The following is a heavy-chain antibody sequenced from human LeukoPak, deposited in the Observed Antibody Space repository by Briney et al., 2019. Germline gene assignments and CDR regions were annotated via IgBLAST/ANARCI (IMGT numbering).Heavy chain of an antibody. CDR1: GGSFSGYY. J-gene: IGHJ4*02. CDR2: INHSGST. Sequence: PETLSLTCAVYGGSFSGYYWSWIRQPPGKGLEWIGEINHSGSTNHNPSLKSRVTISVDTSKNQFSLKLSSVTAADTAVYYCARGLGAAAAYWGQGTLVTVSS. V-gene: IGHV4-34*01. CDR3: ARGLGAAAAY. D-gene: IGHD6-13*01.